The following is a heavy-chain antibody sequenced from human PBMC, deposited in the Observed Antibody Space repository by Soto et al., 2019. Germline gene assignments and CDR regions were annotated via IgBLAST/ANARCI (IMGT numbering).Heavy chain of an antibody. V-gene: IGHV1-18*01. D-gene: IGHD6-13*01. CDR1: GYTFTNYG. CDR2: ISPFDGNT. J-gene: IGHJ6*02. Sequence: ASVKVSCKTSGYTFTNYGISWVRQAPGQGLEWMGWISPFDGNTNYAQNFQVRVTLTTDTSTSTAYMEVRSLRSDDTAVFYCARGAEGGTLIPWYGMDVWGQGTTVTVSS. CDR3: ARGAEGGTLIPWYGMDV.